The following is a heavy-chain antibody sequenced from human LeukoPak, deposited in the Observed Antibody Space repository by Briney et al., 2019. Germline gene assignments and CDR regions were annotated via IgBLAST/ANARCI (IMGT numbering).Heavy chain of an antibody. V-gene: IGHV4-59*01. Sequence: SETLSLTCTVSGGSISSYYWSWIRQPPGKGLEWIGYIYYSGSTNYNPSLKSRVTISVDTSKNQFSLKLSSVTAADTAVYYCARASMKQQLVRAEGPGFDPWGQGTLVTVSS. CDR3: ARASMKQQLVRAEGPGFDP. CDR1: GGSISSYY. D-gene: IGHD6-13*01. J-gene: IGHJ5*02. CDR2: IYYSGST.